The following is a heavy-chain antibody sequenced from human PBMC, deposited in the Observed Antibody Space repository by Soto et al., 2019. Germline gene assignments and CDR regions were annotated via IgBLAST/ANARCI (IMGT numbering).Heavy chain of an antibody. D-gene: IGHD3-16*01. CDR1: GFTFNTYH. CDR2: IWSDGSNK. V-gene: IGHV3-33*01. J-gene: IGHJ4*02. Sequence: GGSLRLSCAASGFTFNTYHMHWVRQAPGKGLQWVAVIWSDGSNKYYADTVKGRFTISRDNSKNTLYLQMNSLRVEDTAVYYCARIGSWALNFDYWGQGTLVTVSS. CDR3: ARIGSWALNFDY.